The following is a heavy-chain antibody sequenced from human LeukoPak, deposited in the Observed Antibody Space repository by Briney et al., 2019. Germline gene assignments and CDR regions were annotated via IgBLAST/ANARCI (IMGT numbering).Heavy chain of an antibody. CDR1: GGTFSSYA. J-gene: IGHJ4*02. CDR3: ARIRDGYTYFDY. Sequence: ASVKVSCKASGGTFSSYAISWVRQAPGQGLEWMGGIIPIFGTANYAQKFQGRVTITADESTSTAYMELSSLRSEDTAVYYCARIRDGYTYFDYWGQGTLVTVSS. V-gene: IGHV1-69*13. CDR2: IIPIFGTA. D-gene: IGHD5-24*01.